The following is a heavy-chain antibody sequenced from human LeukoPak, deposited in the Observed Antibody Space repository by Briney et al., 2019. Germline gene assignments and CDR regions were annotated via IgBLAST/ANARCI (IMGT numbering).Heavy chain of an antibody. V-gene: IGHV3-23*01. J-gene: IGHJ4*02. Sequence: GGSLRLSCAASGIAFSRFAMSWVRQAPGKGLEWVSVVSESGDITHYAESVRGRFTISRDNSKNTLYLEMNRLRSDDTAIYYCAKDIAQGYTFGTIEEDYWGQGTLVTVAS. CDR3: AKDIAQGYTFGTIEEDY. CDR2: VSESGDIT. D-gene: IGHD5-12*01. CDR1: GIAFSRFA.